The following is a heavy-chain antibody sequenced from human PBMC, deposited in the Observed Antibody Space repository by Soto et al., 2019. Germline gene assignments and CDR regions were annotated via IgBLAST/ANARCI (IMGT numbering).Heavy chain of an antibody. V-gene: IGHV4-31*03. Sequence: SETLSLTCTVSGGSISSGGYYWSWIRQHPGKGLEWIGYIYYSGSTYYNPSLKSRVTISVDTSKNQFSLKLSSVTAADTAVYYCARKKGGVVPAADPYYFDYWRQGTLVTVSS. D-gene: IGHD2-2*01. CDR3: ARKKGGVVPAADPYYFDY. CDR2: IYYSGST. J-gene: IGHJ4*02. CDR1: GGSISSGGYY.